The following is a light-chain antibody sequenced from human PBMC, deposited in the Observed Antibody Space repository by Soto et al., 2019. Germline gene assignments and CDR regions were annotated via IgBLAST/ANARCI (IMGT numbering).Light chain of an antibody. J-gene: IGKJ1*01. CDR3: QHYNSYPPT. CDR1: QSVSGW. V-gene: IGKV1-5*01. Sequence: DIPMTQSPSTLSASVGDRVTITCRASQSVSGWLAWYHQQPGKAPKLLIHDASSLESGVPSRFSGSGSGTEFTLTISSLQPDDFATYYCQHYNSYPPTCGQGTRVEI. CDR2: DAS.